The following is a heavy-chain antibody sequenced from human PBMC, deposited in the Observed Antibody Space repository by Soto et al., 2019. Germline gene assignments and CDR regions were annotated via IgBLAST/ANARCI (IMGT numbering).Heavy chain of an antibody. Sequence: SVKVSSKASGGTFSSYAISWVRQAPGQGLEWMGGIIPIFGTANYAQKFQGRVTITADESTSTAYMELSSLRSEDTAVYYCARGIPTHYYDSSGYPGQPYYFDYWGQGTLVTVSS. J-gene: IGHJ4*02. CDR2: IIPIFGTA. CDR1: GGTFSSYA. CDR3: ARGIPTHYYDSSGYPGQPYYFDY. V-gene: IGHV1-69*13. D-gene: IGHD3-22*01.